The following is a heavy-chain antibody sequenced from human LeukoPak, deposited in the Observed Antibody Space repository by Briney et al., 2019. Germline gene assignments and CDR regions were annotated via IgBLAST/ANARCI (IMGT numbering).Heavy chain of an antibody. V-gene: IGHV3-53*01. CDR2: IYSGGST. J-gene: IGHJ4*02. CDR3: ARDYGNLGYFDY. CDR1: GFIVSSNY. Sequence: PGGSLRLSCAASGFIVSSNYMSWVRQAPGKELEWVSVIYSGGSTYYADSVKGRFTISRDNSENTLYLQMNSLRAEDTAVYYCARDYGNLGYFDYWGQGTLVTVSS. D-gene: IGHD3-16*01.